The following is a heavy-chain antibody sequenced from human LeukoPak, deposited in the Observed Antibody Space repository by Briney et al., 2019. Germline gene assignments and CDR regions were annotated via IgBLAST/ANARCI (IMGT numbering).Heavy chain of an antibody. CDR1: GGSISSSTYY. J-gene: IGHJ4*02. Sequence: ETLSLTCTVSGGSISSSTYYWGWIRRPPGKGLEWVANIKQDGSEKYYVDSVKGRFTISRDNAKNSLYLQMSSLRAEDTAVYYCARGAARPLDYWGQGTLVTVSS. CDR2: IKQDGSEK. V-gene: IGHV3-7*03. D-gene: IGHD6-6*01. CDR3: ARGAARPLDY.